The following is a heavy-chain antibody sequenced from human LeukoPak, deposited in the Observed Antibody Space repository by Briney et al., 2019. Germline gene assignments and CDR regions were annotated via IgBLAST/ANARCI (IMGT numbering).Heavy chain of an antibody. D-gene: IGHD2-15*01. CDR3: ARFRKDIPFDY. V-gene: IGHV1-69*04. CDR2: IIPILGIA. CDR1: GGTFSSYA. J-gene: IGHJ4*02. Sequence: ASVKVSCKASGGTFSSYAISWVRQAPGQGLEWMGRIIPILGIANYAQKFQGRVTITADKSTSTAYMELSSLRSEDTAVYYCARFRKDIPFDYWGQGTLVTVSS.